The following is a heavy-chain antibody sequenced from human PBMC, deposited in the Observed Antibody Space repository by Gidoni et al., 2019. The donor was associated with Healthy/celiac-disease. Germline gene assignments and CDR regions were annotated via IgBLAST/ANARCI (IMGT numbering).Heavy chain of an antibody. CDR2: IKSKTDGGTT. J-gene: IGHJ4*02. D-gene: IGHD6-19*01. V-gene: IGHV3-15*01. Sequence: EVQLLESGGGLVKPGGSLRLSCAASGFTFSNAWMSWVRQAPGKGLEWVGRIKSKTDGGTTDYAAPVKGRFTISRDDSKNTLYLQMNSLKTEDTAVYYCTRSSGWAAYYFDYWGQGTLVTVSS. CDR1: GFTFSNAW. CDR3: TRSSGWAAYYFDY.